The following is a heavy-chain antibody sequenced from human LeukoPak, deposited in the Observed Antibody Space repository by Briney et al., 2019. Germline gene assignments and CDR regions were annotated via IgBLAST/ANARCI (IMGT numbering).Heavy chain of an antibody. Sequence: GGSLRLSCAVSGFTFSDSYMSWIRQAAGKGLEWVSYISSTSSHTNYADSVKGRFTISRDNAKKSLYLQMNSLRAEDTAVYYCARGSARWFDPWGQGTLVTVSS. J-gene: IGHJ5*02. CDR2: ISSTSSHT. V-gene: IGHV3-11*05. CDR3: ARGSARWFDP. CDR1: GFTFSDSY.